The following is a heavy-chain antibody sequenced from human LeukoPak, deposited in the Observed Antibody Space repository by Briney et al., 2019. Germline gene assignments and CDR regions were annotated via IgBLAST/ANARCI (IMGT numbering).Heavy chain of an antibody. CDR3: ARVGGNDAFDI. CDR1: GFTFSSYS. D-gene: IGHD3-16*01. Sequence: GGSLRLSCAASGFTFSSYSMNWVRQAPGKGLEWVSSISSSSSYIYYADSVKGRFTISRDNAKNSLYLQTNSLRAEDTAVYYCARVGGNDAFDIWGQGTMVTVSS. CDR2: ISSSSSYI. J-gene: IGHJ3*02. V-gene: IGHV3-21*01.